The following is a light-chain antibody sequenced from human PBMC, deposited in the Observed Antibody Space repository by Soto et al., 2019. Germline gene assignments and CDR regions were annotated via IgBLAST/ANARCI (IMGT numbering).Light chain of an antibody. V-gene: IGKV1-39*01. J-gene: IGKJ3*01. CDR2: AAS. CDR3: QQSYSTPFT. CDR1: ESISTF. Sequence: DIQMTQSPSSLSASVGDRVTITCRASESISTFLNWYQHKPGKAPKLLIYAASSWQSGVPSRFSGSGSGTDFTITISSLQPEDFATYYCQQSYSTPFTFGPGTKVDIK.